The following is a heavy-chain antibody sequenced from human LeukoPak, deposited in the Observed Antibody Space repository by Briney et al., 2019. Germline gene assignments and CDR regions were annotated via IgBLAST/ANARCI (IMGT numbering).Heavy chain of an antibody. D-gene: IGHD6-13*01. CDR3: AKESYSSSWYGYDY. CDR2: ISGSGGST. Sequence: GGSLRLXCAASGFTFSSYAMSWVRQAPGKGLESVSAISGSGGSTYYADSVKGRFTISRDNSKNTLYLQMNSLRAEDTAVYYCAKESYSSSWYGYDYWGQGTLVTVSS. V-gene: IGHV3-23*01. J-gene: IGHJ4*02. CDR1: GFTFSSYA.